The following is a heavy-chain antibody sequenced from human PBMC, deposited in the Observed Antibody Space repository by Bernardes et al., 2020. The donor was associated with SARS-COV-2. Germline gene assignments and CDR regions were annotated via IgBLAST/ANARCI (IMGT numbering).Heavy chain of an antibody. CDR2: INSDGRST. CDR3: ARGHCTGGTCYGFWFDP. J-gene: IGHJ5*02. D-gene: IGHD2-15*01. Sequence: GGSLRLSCAASGFTFSAYWMHWVSQAPGKGLVWVSRINSDGRSTTYADFVKGRFTISRDNAKNTLFLQMNSLRADDTAVYYCARGHCTGGTCYGFWFDPWGQGTLVTVSS. CDR1: GFTFSAYW. V-gene: IGHV3-74*01.